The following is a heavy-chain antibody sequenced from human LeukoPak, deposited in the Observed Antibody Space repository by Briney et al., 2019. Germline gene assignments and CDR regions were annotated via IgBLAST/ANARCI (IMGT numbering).Heavy chain of an antibody. CDR2: INHSGST. Sequence: PSETLSLTCAVYGGSFSGYYWSWIRQPPGKGLEWIGEINHSGSTNYNPSLKSRVTISVGTSKNQFSLKLSSVTAADTAVYYCANFPHRIRRRANWFDPWGQGTLVTVSS. J-gene: IGHJ5*02. CDR3: ANFPHRIRRRANWFDP. V-gene: IGHV4-34*01. D-gene: IGHD2-15*01. CDR1: GGSFSGYY.